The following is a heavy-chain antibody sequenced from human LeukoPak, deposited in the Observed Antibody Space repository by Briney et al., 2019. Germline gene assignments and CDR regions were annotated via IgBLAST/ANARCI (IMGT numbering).Heavy chain of an antibody. D-gene: IGHD6-19*01. CDR3: AREGGRQWLVSGTLDS. J-gene: IGHJ5*01. CDR2: IYHGSA. V-gene: IGHV4-61*01. Sequence: PETLSLTCTVSGGSVSSSRYYWTWLRQPPGKGLEWIGYIYHGSATYNPSLESRVTISMDTSKNQFSLKVTSVTAADTAVYYCAREGGRQWLVSGTLDSWGQGTLVTVSS. CDR1: GGSVSSSRYY.